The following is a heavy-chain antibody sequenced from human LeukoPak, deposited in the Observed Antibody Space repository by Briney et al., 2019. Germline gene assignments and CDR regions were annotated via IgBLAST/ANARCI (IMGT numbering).Heavy chain of an antibody. Sequence: PSGTLSLTCTVSGYSISSGYYWGWIRQPPGKGLEWIGSIYHSGSTYYNPSLKSRVTISVDTSKNQFSLKLSSVTAADTAVYYCAREYSYRFDPWGQGTLVTVSS. J-gene: IGHJ5*02. CDR1: GYSISSGYY. CDR2: IYHSGST. CDR3: AREYSYRFDP. D-gene: IGHD5-18*01. V-gene: IGHV4-38-2*02.